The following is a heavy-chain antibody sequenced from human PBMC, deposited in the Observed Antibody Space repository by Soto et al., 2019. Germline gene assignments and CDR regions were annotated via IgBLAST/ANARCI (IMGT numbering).Heavy chain of an antibody. V-gene: IGHV4-59*01. J-gene: IGHJ4*02. CDR1: GGSISSYY. CDR3: ARAPRGNYGYPSYFDY. Sequence: SETLSLTCTVSGGSISSYYWSWIRQPPGKGLEWIGYIYYSGRTNYNPSIKSRDTISVDTSKNQYSLKMSSVTAADTAVYYCARAPRGNYGYPSYFDYWGQGTLVTVSS. D-gene: IGHD3-10*01. CDR2: IYYSGRT.